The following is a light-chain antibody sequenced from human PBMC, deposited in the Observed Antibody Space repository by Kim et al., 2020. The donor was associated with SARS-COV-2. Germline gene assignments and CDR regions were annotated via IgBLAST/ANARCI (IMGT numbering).Light chain of an antibody. CDR2: AAS. CDR3: QQYGSTPYN. Sequence: CCWASQTVRNNFLAWYQQRSGQAPRLLIYAASYRAPGIPDRFSGSGSGTDFTLTISRLEPEDFAVYYCQQYGSTPYNFGQGTKLEI. CDR1: QTVRNNF. V-gene: IGKV3-20*01. J-gene: IGKJ2*01.